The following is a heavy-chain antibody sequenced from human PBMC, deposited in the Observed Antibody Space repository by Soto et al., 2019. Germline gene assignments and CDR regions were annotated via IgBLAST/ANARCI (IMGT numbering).Heavy chain of an antibody. CDR3: AREGITPGYYDGMDV. V-gene: IGHV4-34*01. J-gene: IGHJ6*02. D-gene: IGHD1-20*01. CDR1: GGSFSGYY. Sequence: QVQLQQWGAGLLKPSETLSLTCAVYGGSFSGYYWSWIRQPPGKGLEWIGEINHSGSTNYNPSLKSRVTISVDTSKNQFALKLSSVTAADTAVYYCAREGITPGYYDGMDVWGQGTTVTVSS. CDR2: INHSGST.